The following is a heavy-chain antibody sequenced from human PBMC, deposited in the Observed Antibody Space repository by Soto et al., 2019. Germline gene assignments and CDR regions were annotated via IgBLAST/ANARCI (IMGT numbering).Heavy chain of an antibody. CDR3: ARGSLGAAAGGKWFHP. Sequence: SQTLSLTCAISGDSVSSNSAAWNWIRQSPSRGLEWLGRTYYRSKWYNDYAVSVKSRITINPDTFKNQFSLQLHPVTREDTAGYYCARGSLGAAAGGKWFHPWGQRTLVTVSS. J-gene: IGHJ5*02. V-gene: IGHV6-1*01. CDR1: GDSVSSNSAA. D-gene: IGHD6-13*01. CDR2: TYYRSKWYN.